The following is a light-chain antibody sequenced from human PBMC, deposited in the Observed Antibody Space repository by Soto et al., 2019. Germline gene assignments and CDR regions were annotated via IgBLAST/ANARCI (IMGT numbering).Light chain of an antibody. Sequence: QSVLTQPPSASGTPGQRVTISCSGGSSNIGSNAVNWYRQLPGTAPKLLIHSNNQRPSGVPDRFSGSKSGTSASLAISGLRSEDEADYYCAAWDDGLSGYYVFGTGTKVTVL. J-gene: IGLJ1*01. CDR3: AAWDDGLSGYYV. CDR1: SSNIGSNA. CDR2: SNN. V-gene: IGLV1-47*02.